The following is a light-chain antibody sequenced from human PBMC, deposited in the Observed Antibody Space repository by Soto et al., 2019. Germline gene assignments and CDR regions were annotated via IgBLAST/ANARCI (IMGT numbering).Light chain of an antibody. J-gene: IGKJ4*01. CDR2: GAS. V-gene: IGKV3-15*01. CDR3: QQYNNWPLT. Sequence: EIVMTQSPATLSVSPGERATLSCRASQSVSSNLAWYQQKPGQAPRLLIYGASTRATGIPARFSGSGSGPEFNLTISSLQSEDFPVYYCQQYNNWPLTFGGGTKVEIK. CDR1: QSVSSN.